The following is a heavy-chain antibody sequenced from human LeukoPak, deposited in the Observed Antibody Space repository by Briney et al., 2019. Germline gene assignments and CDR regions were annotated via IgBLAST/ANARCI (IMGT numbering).Heavy chain of an antibody. CDR3: AKRSANLTGYYYYYYYMDV. V-gene: IGHV3-23*01. D-gene: IGHD3-9*01. CDR2: ISGSGGST. J-gene: IGHJ6*03. CDR1: GFTFSSYA. Sequence: GGSLRLSCAGSGFTFSSYAMSWVRQAPGKGLEWVSAISGSGGSTYYADSVKGRFTISRDNSKNTLYLQMNSLRAEDTAVYYCAKRSANLTGYYYYYYYMDVWGKGTTVTVSS.